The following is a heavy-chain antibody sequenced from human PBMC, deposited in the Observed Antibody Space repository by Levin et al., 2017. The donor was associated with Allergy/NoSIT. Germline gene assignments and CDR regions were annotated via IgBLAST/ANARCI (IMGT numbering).Heavy chain of an antibody. CDR1: GFTFSDYY. D-gene: IGHD4-17*01. J-gene: IGHJ3*02. Sequence: GGSLRLSCAASGFTFSDYYMSWIRQAPGKGLEWVSYISSSGSTIYYADSVKGRFTISRDNAKNSLYLQMNSLRAEDTAVYYCSTTVTPRAFDIWGQGTMVTVSS. CDR2: ISSSGSTI. V-gene: IGHV3-11*01. CDR3: STTVTPRAFDI.